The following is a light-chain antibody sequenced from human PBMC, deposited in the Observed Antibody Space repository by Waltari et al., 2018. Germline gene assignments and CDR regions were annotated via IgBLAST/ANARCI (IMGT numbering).Light chain of an antibody. CDR1: STDDGQYNL. J-gene: IGLJ3*02. V-gene: IGLV2-23*01. Sequence: QSALTHPASVSGSPGQSITISCTGTSTDDGQYNLVPWYQQYPGKAPKVMIYDDNSRPSGVSDSYSGSKSGNTASLTISGVQAEDEADYYCCSYAGSYTWVFGGGTKLTVL. CDR2: DDN. CDR3: CSYAGSYTWV.